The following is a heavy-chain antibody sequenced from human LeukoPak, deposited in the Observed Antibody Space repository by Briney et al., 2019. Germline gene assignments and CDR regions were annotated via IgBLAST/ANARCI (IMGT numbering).Heavy chain of an antibody. V-gene: IGHV4-34*01. D-gene: IGHD2/OR15-2a*01. CDR3: ARQVVIIPSSRGGPWFDP. CDR2: INHSGST. Sequence: SETLSLTCAVYGGSFSGYYWSWIRQPPGKGLEWIGEINHSGSTNYNPSLKSRVTISVDTSKNQISLKLSPVTAADTAVYYCARQVVIIPSSRGGPWFDPWGQGTLVAVS. CDR1: GGSFSGYY. J-gene: IGHJ5*01.